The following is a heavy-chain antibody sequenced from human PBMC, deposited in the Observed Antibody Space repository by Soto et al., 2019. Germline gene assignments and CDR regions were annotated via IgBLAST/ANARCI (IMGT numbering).Heavy chain of an antibody. D-gene: IGHD3-3*01. V-gene: IGHV3-73*01. J-gene: IGHJ6*02. CDR2: IRSKANSYAT. Sequence: PGGSLRLSCAASGFTFSGSAMHWVRQASGKGLEWVGRIRSKANSYATAYAASVKGRFTISRDDSKNTAYLQMDSLKTEDTAVYYCTRHYDFWSGYYNGGYYYYGMDVWGQGTTVTVSS. CDR1: GFTFSGSA. CDR3: TRHYDFWSGYYNGGYYYYGMDV.